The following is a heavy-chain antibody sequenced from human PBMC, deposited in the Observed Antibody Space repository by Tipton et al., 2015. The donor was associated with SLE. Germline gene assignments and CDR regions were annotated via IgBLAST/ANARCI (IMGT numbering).Heavy chain of an antibody. Sequence: TLSLTCTVSGGSFGDYDWSWIRQSPGKGRGGIEEIIRSGNTNYNPSLKSRVTISVDTTKNQISLKLKSLTPADTAVYYCGRGGHIYGFEAFDVWGQGTMVTVSS. CDR1: GGSFGDYD. D-gene: IGHD5-18*01. J-gene: IGHJ3*01. CDR3: GRGGHIYGFEAFDV. CDR2: IIRSGNT. V-gene: IGHV4-34*01.